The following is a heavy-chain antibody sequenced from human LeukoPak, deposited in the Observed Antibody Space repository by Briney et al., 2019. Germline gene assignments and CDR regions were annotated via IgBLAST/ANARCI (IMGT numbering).Heavy chain of an antibody. CDR3: AKTGGIAAAH. V-gene: IGHV3-21*04. J-gene: IGHJ4*02. D-gene: IGHD6-13*01. CDR1: GFTFSTYN. CDR2: ISSSSIYI. Sequence: PGGSLRLSCAASGFTFSTYNMIWVRQAPGKGLEWVSSISSSSIYIYYADSVKGRFTISRDNSKNTLYLQMNSLRAEDTALYYCAKTGGIAAAHWGQGTLVTVSS.